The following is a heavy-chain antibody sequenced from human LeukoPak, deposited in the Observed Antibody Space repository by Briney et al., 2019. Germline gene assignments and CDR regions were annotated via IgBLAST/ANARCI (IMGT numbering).Heavy chain of an antibody. V-gene: IGHV3-73*01. CDR1: GFTFSGSA. J-gene: IGHJ3*02. CDR2: IRSKANSYAT. D-gene: IGHD6-13*01. Sequence: PGGSLRLSCAASGFTFSGSAMHWVRQASGKGLEWVGRIRSKANSYATAYAASVKGRFTISRDDSKNTAYLQMNSLKTEDTAVYYCTGSWYFIGDAFDIWGQGTMVTVSS. CDR3: TGSWYFIGDAFDI.